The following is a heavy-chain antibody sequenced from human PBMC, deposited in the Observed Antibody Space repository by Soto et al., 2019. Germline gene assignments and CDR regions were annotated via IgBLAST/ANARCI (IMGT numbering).Heavy chain of an antibody. CDR1: GFTFTSYW. V-gene: IGHV3-7*01. D-gene: IGHD5-18*01. CDR2: IKQDGTEK. Sequence: HPGGSLRLSCAASGFTFTSYWMSWVRQAPGKGLEWVANIKQDGTEKNYVDSVRGRFTISRDNARNSLYLQMDSLRAEDTAVYFCARGDTPMITGMDSFDIWGQGTMVTVSS. J-gene: IGHJ3*02. CDR3: ARGDTPMITGMDSFDI.